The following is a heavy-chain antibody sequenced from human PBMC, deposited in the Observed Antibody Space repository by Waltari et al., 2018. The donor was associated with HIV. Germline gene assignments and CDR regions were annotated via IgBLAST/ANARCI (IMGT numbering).Heavy chain of an antibody. CDR2: INPIGGGT. V-gene: IGHV1-2*02. CDR1: GYMFTGHY. J-gene: IGHJ5*02. Sequence: QVHLVQSGPEVKNPGASMKVSCKASGYMFTGHYMHWLRQAPGQGLEWMGWINPIGGGTNYGQTLQGRVTMTRDASINTVYMELKSLRYDDTAMYYCARESGYQLVRWLDPWGQGTRVTVSS. D-gene: IGHD2-2*01. CDR3: ARESGYQLVRWLDP.